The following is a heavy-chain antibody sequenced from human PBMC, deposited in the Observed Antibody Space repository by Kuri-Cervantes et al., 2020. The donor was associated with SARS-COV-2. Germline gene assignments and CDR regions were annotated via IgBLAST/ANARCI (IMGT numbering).Heavy chain of an antibody. D-gene: IGHD3-22*01. J-gene: IGHJ5*02. CDR3: ARDSSNYYDSSGSPKVGWFDP. Sequence: GESLKISCAASGFTFSSYGMHWARQAPGKGLGWVAVIWYDGSNKYYADSVKGRFTISRDNSKNTLYLQMNSLRAEDTAVYYCARDSSNYYDSSGSPKVGWFDPWGQGTLVTVSS. V-gene: IGHV3-33*01. CDR1: GFTFSSYG. CDR2: IWYDGSNK.